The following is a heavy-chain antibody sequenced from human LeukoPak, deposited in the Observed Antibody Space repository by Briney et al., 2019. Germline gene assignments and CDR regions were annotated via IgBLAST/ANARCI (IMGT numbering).Heavy chain of an antibody. J-gene: IGHJ6*03. D-gene: IGHD7-27*01. CDR1: GFTFSSYA. CDR3: AKTGAGYYYMDV. V-gene: IGHV3-23*01. CDR2: ISGSGGST. Sequence: GGSLRLSCAASGFTFSSYAMSWVRQAPGKGLEWVSAISGSGGSTYYADSVKGRFTISRDNSKNTLYLQMSSLRAEDTAVYYCAKTGAGYYYMDVWGKGTTVTASS.